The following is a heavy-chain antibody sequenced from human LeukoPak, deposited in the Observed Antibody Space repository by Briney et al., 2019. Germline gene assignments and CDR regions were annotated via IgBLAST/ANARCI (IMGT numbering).Heavy chain of an antibody. D-gene: IGHD6-19*01. CDR3: ARDRSSGWYGANDH. V-gene: IGHV4-59*01. Sequence: SETLSLTCTVSGGSISGYYWSWIRQPPGKGLEWIGYIYYSGSTNYNPSLESRVTISVDTSKNQFSLKPSSVTAADTAVYYCARDRSSGWYGANDHWGQGTLVTVSS. CDR2: IYYSGST. CDR1: GGSISGYY. J-gene: IGHJ5*02.